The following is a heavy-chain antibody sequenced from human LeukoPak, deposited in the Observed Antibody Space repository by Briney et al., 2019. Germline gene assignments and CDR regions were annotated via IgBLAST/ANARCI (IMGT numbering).Heavy chain of an antibody. CDR2: IYSSGST. CDR1: GDSIGSYY. J-gene: IGHJ4*02. D-gene: IGHD6-25*01. CDR3: ARGGGYGYYFDY. V-gene: IGHV4-59*01. Sequence: KPSETLSLTCTVSGDSIGSYYWNWIRQPPGKGLEWIGYIYSSGSTNYNPSLKSRVTMSLDTSKNQFSPKLRSVTAADTAVYYCARGGGYGYYFDYWGQGTLVTVSS.